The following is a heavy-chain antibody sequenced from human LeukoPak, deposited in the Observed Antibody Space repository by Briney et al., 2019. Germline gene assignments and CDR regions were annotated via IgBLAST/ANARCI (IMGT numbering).Heavy chain of an antibody. D-gene: IGHD2-8*01. V-gene: IGHV3-43*02. CDR2: IIVDGGST. J-gene: IGHJ5*02. CDR1: GFTFYDYA. Sequence: GGPLRLSCAASGFTFYDYAMHWGRQAPREGLGGGSLIIVDGGSTYYADSLKGGFTISRDNAKNSLYMQMNSLRAEDKAVYYCARDFGVEATWGQGTLVTVSS. CDR3: ARDFGVEAT.